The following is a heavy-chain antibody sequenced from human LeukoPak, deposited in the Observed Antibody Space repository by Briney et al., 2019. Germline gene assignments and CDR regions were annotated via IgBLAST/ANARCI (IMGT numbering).Heavy chain of an antibody. CDR3: AGRIAAVPGAFDI. J-gene: IGHJ3*02. Sequence: GGSLRLSCAASGFTFSSYSMNWVRQAPGKGLEWVSYISNSGTTIYYADSVKGRFTVSRDNAKNSLYLQMNSLRAEDTAVYYCAGRIAAVPGAFDIWGQGTMVTVSS. D-gene: IGHD6-13*01. V-gene: IGHV3-48*04. CDR2: ISNSGTTI. CDR1: GFTFSSYS.